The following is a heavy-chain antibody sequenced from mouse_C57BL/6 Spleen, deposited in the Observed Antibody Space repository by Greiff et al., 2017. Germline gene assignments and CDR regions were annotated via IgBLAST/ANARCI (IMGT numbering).Heavy chain of an antibody. D-gene: IGHD2-2*01. J-gene: IGHJ3*01. Sequence: QVQLQQPGAELVKPGASVKLSCKASGYTFTSYWMHWVKQRPGQGLEWIGMIHPNSGSTNYNEKFKSKATLTVDKSSSTAYMQLSSLTSEDSAVYYCARVGGSTMVTTPAWFAYWGQGTLVTVSA. CDR3: ARVGGSTMVTTPAWFAY. CDR2: IHPNSGST. CDR1: GYTFTSYW. V-gene: IGHV1-64*01.